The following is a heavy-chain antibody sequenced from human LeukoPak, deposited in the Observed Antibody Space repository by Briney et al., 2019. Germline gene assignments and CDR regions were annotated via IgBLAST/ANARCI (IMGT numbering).Heavy chain of an antibody. Sequence: SETLSLTCTVSGGSISSGDYYWSWIRQPPGKGLEWIGYIYYSGSTYYNPSLKSRVTISVDTSKNQFSLKLSSVTAADTAVYYCATEGPAVAAHYWYFNRWGRGTLVTVSS. D-gene: IGHD6-19*01. J-gene: IGHJ2*01. CDR2: IYYSGST. V-gene: IGHV4-30-4*08. CDR3: ATEGPAVAAHYWYFNR. CDR1: GGSISSGDYY.